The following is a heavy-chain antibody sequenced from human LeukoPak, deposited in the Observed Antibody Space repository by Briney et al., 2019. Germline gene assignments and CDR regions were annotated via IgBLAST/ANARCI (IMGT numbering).Heavy chain of an antibody. CDR2: TYFGSKWYN. CDR1: GDSVSNNGVA. Sequence: SQTLSLTCAISGDSVSNNGVAWNWIRQSPARDLEWLGRTYFGSKWYNDYAMSVKSRITINPDTSKNQFSLQLNSVTPEDTAVYFCARQRSRALDLWGQGTMVTVSS. D-gene: IGHD1-1*01. CDR3: ARQRSRALDL. V-gene: IGHV6-1*01. J-gene: IGHJ3*01.